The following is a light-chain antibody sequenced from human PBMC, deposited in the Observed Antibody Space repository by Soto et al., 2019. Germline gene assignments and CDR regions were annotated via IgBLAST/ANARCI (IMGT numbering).Light chain of an antibody. J-gene: IGLJ3*02. CDR3: QSFDSSNPWV. V-gene: IGLV6-57*03. CDR1: SGSIVSNS. Sequence: NFMLTQPHSVSESPGKTVTISCTRSSGSIVSNSVQWYQQRPGSAPTTVIFEDNQRTSGVPDRFSGSIDSSSNSASLTISGLKTEDEADYYCQSFDSSNPWVFGGGTKLTVL. CDR2: EDN.